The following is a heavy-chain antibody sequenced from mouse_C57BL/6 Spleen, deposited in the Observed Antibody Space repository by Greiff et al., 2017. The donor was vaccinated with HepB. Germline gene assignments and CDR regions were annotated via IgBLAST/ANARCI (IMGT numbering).Heavy chain of an antibody. Sequence: EVKLQESGGGLVKPGGSLKLSCAASGFTFSDYGMHWVRQAPEKGLEWVAYISSGSSTIYYADTVKGRFTISRDNAKNTLFLQMTSLRSEDTAMYYCARRAAQALFDYWGQGTTLTVSS. D-gene: IGHD3-2*02. CDR3: ARRAAQALFDY. CDR1: GFTFSDYG. V-gene: IGHV5-17*01. J-gene: IGHJ2*01. CDR2: ISSGSSTI.